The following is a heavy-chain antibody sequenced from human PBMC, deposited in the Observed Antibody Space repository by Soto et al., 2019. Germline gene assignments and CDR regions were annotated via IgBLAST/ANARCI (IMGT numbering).Heavy chain of an antibody. CDR3: ARTGGSGSYDPQFFDEYYFDY. CDR2: IYYSGST. D-gene: IGHD3-10*01. V-gene: IGHV4-61*01. Sequence: SETLSLTCTVSGGSVSSGSYYWSWIRQPPGKGLEWIGYIYYSGSTNYNPSLKSRVTISVDTSKNQFSLKLSSVTAADTAVYYCARTGGSGSYDPQFFDEYYFDYWGQGTLVTVSS. J-gene: IGHJ4*02. CDR1: GGSVSSGSYY.